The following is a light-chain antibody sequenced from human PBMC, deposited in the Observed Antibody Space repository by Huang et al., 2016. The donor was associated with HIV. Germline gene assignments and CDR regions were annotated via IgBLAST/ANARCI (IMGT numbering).Light chain of an antibody. CDR2: GAS. Sequence: EIVLTQSPGTLSLSPGERATLSCRASQSVTGRDLAWYQQKPGQAPRLVIYGASNRAPGIPDRFSGSGSGTDFTLTISRLEPEDFAVFYCHQYDTSVTFGPGTKVDIK. J-gene: IGKJ3*01. CDR1: QSVTGRD. V-gene: IGKV3-20*01. CDR3: HQYDTSVT.